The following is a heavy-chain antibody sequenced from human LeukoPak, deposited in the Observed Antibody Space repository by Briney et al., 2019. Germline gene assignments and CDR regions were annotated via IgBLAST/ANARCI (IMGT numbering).Heavy chain of an antibody. D-gene: IGHD3-22*01. CDR3: GRDIPNGYYDH. CDR2: IHHSGAT. V-gene: IGHV4-39*07. CDR1: GGSISSSNYH. J-gene: IGHJ5*02. Sequence: SETLSLTCTVSGGSISSSNYHWGWIRQPPGEGLEWIASIHHSGATYHNPSLKSRVTISIDTSKNQFSLKLDSVTAADTAVYYCGRDIPNGYYDHWGQGTLVTVSS.